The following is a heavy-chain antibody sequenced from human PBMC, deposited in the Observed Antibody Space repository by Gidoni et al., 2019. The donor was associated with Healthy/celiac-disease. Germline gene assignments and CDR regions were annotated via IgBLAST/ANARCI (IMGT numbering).Heavy chain of an antibody. V-gene: IGHV4-59*01. CDR3: ARALAAAGNYYYYYGMDV. J-gene: IGHJ6*02. D-gene: IGHD6-13*01. Sequence: QVQLQESGPGLVQPSETLSLTCTVSGGSISSSYWSWIRQPPGKGLEWIGYIYYSGSTNYNPSLKSRVTISVDTSKNQFSLKLSSVTAADTAVYYCARALAAAGNYYYYYGMDVWGQGTTVTVSS. CDR1: GGSISSSY. CDR2: IYYSGST.